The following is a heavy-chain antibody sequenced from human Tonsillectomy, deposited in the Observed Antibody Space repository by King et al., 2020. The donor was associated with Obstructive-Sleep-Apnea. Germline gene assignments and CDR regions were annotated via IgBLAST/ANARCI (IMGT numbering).Heavy chain of an antibody. Sequence: VQLQESGPGLVKPSQTLSLTCTVSGGSISSGGYYWSWIRQHPGKGLEWIGYIYYSGSTYYNPSLKSRVTISVDTSKNQFSLKLSSVTAVDTAVYYCARGPDGTGYFDLWGRGTLVTVSS. CDR3: ARGPDGTGYFDL. J-gene: IGHJ2*01. CDR2: IYYSGST. V-gene: IGHV4-31*03. CDR1: GGSISSGGYY. D-gene: IGHD1-1*01.